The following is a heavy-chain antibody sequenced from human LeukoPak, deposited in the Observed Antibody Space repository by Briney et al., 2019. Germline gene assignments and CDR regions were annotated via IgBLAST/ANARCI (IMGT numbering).Heavy chain of an antibody. CDR3: ARDVPYGSGSYVGY. V-gene: IGHV4-61*02. Sequence: SETLSLTCTVSGGSISSGSYHWSWIRQPAGKGLEWIGRIYTSGSTKYNPSLKSRVTISVDTSKNQFSLKLSSVTAADTAVYYCARDVPYGSGSYVGYWGQGTLVTVSS. CDR1: GGSISSGSYH. CDR2: IYTSGST. J-gene: IGHJ4*02. D-gene: IGHD3-10*01.